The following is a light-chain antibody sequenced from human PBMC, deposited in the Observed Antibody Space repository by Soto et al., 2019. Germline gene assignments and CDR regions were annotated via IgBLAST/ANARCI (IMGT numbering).Light chain of an antibody. CDR2: EVT. J-gene: IGLJ3*02. CDR3: CSYAGSSLLV. Sequence: QPASVSGSPGQSITISCTGTSSDVGSYNLVSWYQHLPGKAPKLIIYEVTERPSGISSRFSGSKSGNTASLTISGLQGEDEAYYYCCSYAGSSLLVFGGGTKLTVL. CDR1: SSDVGSYNL. V-gene: IGLV2-23*02.